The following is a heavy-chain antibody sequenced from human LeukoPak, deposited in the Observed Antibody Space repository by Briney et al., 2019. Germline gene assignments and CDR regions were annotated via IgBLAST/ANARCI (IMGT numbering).Heavy chain of an antibody. D-gene: IGHD1-7*01. J-gene: IGHJ4*02. CDR2: INPSGGST. V-gene: IGHV1-46*01. Sequence: ASVKVSCKASGYTFTSYYMQWVRQAPGQGLEWMGIINPSGGSTSYAQRFQGRVTMTRDTSTSTVYMELSSLRSEDTAVYYCARGSWNYVLPDYWGQGTLVTVSS. CDR3: ARGSWNYVLPDY. CDR1: GYTFTSYY.